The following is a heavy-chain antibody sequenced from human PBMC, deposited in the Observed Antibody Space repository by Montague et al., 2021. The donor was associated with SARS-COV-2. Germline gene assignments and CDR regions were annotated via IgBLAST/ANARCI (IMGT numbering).Heavy chain of an antibody. CDR2: IYYSGST. CDR1: GGSISSNSYY. V-gene: IGHV4-39*01. CDR3: ARQGDQLLLEYWFDP. D-gene: IGHD2-2*01. Sequence: SETLSLTCTVSGGSISSNSYYWGWIRQPPGKGLKWIGSIYYSGSTYYNPSLKSRVTISVDTSKNQFSLKLSSVTAADTAVYYCARQGDQLLLEYWFDPWGQGTLVTVSP. J-gene: IGHJ5*02.